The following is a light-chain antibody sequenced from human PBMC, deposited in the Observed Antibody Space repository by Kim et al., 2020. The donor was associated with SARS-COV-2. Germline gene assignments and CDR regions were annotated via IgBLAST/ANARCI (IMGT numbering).Light chain of an antibody. J-gene: IGKJ5*01. CDR1: QGISNY. V-gene: IGKV1-27*01. Sequence: DIQMTQSPSSLSASVGDRVTITCRASQGISNYLAWYQQKPGKVPKLLIYAASTLQSGVPSRFSGSGSGTDFTLTISSLQPENVATYYCQMYNNAPPITFGQGTRLEIK. CDR2: AAS. CDR3: QMYNNAPPIT.